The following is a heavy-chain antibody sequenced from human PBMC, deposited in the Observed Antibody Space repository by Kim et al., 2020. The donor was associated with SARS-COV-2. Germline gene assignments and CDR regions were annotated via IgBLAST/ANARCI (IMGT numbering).Heavy chain of an antibody. CDR1: GFSLSTSGVG. CDR2: IYWDDDK. CDR3: AHSNTPHSEEGPDAFDI. V-gene: IGHV2-5*02. J-gene: IGHJ3*02. Sequence: SGPTLVNPTQTLTLTCTFSGFSLSTSGVGVGWIRQPPGKALEWLALIYWDDDKRYSPSLKSRLTITKDTSKNQVVLTMTNMDPVDTATYYCAHSNTPHSEEGPDAFDIWGQGTMVTVSS. D-gene: IGHD5-18*01.